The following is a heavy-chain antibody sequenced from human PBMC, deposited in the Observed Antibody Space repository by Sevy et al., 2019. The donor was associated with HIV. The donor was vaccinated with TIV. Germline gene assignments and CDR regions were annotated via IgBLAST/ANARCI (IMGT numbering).Heavy chain of an antibody. CDR2: IFGGGNT. Sequence: GGSLRLSCAASGFTVSGNYMSWVRQAPGKGLEWVSGIFGGGNTHFADSVKGRFTISGDNSKNTLSVQSNSLSAEETAVYYCAGAVEDYSDSSAWDWYFDLWGRGTLVTVSS. CDR1: GFTVSGNY. CDR3: AGAVEDYSDSSAWDWYFDL. D-gene: IGHD3-22*01. J-gene: IGHJ2*01. V-gene: IGHV3-66*01.